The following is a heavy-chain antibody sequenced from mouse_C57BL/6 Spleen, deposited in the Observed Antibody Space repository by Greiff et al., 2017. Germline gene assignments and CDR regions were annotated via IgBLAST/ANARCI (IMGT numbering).Heavy chain of an antibody. J-gene: IGHJ3*01. CDR3: AVGSSSLAWFAY. D-gene: IGHD1-1*01. V-gene: IGHV1-26*01. Sequence: VQLQQSGPELVKPGASVKISCKASGYTFTDYYMNWVKQSHGKSLEWIGDINPNNGGTSYNQKFKGKATLTVDKSSSTAYMELRSLTSEDSAVYYCAVGSSSLAWFAYWGQGTLVTVSA. CDR2: INPNNGGT. CDR1: GYTFTDYY.